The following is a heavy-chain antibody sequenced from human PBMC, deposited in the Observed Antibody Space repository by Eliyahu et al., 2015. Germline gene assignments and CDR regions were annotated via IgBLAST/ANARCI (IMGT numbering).Heavy chain of an antibody. V-gene: IGHV4-59*11. D-gene: IGHD5-18*01. CDR2: IIXRGXT. J-gene: IGHJ4*02. Sequence: QVHLQESGPGLVKPSETLSLKCTISGGSITDHYWNWIRQSPGKGLEWMGYIIXRGXTYFNSSLESRVTMSLDTSRNEVFLRLRSATAADTAIYYCARGWRGYSYAFDSWGQGTLVTVSS. CDR1: GGSITDHY. CDR3: ARGWRGYSYAFDS.